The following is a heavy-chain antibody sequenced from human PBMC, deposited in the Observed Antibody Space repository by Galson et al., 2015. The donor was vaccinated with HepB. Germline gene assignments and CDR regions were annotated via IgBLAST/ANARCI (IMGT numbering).Heavy chain of an antibody. V-gene: IGHV5-51*01. Sequence: QSGAEVKKPGESLKISCKGSGYNFSTYWIGWVRQMPGEGLEWMGFIYPSDSDATYNTSFQGQVTMSVDKSITTAYLQWSSLKASDTAIYYCARRTFRRGSEFGGVGVFDMWGQGTVVTVSS. J-gene: IGHJ3*02. CDR3: ARRTFRRGSEFGGVGVFDM. D-gene: IGHD3-10*01. CDR1: GYNFSTYW. CDR2: IYPSDSDA.